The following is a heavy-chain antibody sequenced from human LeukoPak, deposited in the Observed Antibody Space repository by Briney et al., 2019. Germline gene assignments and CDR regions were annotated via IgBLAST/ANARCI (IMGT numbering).Heavy chain of an antibody. Sequence: SETLSLTCTVSGGSISSYYWIWIRQPPGKGLEWIGYIYYSGSTNYNPSLKSRVTISVDTSKNQFSLNLSSVTAADTAVYYCARGGGSYPTPPFDSWGQGNMVTVSS. V-gene: IGHV4-59*01. D-gene: IGHD1-26*01. CDR2: IYYSGST. CDR3: ARGGGSYPTPPFDS. CDR1: GGSISSYY. J-gene: IGHJ4*02.